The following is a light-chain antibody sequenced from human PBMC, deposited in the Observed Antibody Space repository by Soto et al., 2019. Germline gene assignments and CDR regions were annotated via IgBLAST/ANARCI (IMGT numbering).Light chain of an antibody. Sequence: QSVLTQPPSVSAAPGQKVAISCSGSSSNIGNNYVSWYQQFPGTAPKLLIYENNKRPSGIPDRFSGSKSGTSATLGFTGPPTGDEAYYYCGTWDSSLSAGVFGGGTKLTVL. CDR3: GTWDSSLSAGV. CDR1: SSNIGNNY. CDR2: ENN. V-gene: IGLV1-51*02. J-gene: IGLJ2*01.